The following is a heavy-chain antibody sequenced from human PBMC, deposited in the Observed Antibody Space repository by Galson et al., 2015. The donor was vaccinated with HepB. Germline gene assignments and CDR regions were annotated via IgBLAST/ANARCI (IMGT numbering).Heavy chain of an antibody. CDR2: IVGSGVST. V-gene: IGHV3-23*01. Sequence: SLRLSCAASGFSFNTYAMSWVRQAPGKGLEWVSVIVGSGVSTYYADFVKGRFTISRDNSKNKLYLQMSSLRAEDTAVYYCAKGYGILESWGQGTLVTVSS. CDR3: AKGYGILES. J-gene: IGHJ5*02. CDR1: GFSFNTYA. D-gene: IGHD1-26*01.